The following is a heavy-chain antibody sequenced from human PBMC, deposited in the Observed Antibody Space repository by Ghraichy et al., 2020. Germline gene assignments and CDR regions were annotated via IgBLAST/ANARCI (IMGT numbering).Heavy chain of an antibody. J-gene: IGHJ4*02. CDR2: ISGSGGST. CDR1: GFTFSSYA. D-gene: IGHD3-22*01. CDR3: APTYYYDSSLSDY. Sequence: LSLTCAASGFTFSSYAMSWVRQAPGKGLEWVSAISGSGGSTYYADSVKGRFTISRDNSKNTLYLQMNSLRAEDTAVYYCAPTYYYDSSLSDYWGQGTLVTVSS. V-gene: IGHV3-23*01.